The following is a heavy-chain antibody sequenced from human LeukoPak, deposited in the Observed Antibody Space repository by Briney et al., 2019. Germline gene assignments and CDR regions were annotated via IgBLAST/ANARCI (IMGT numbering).Heavy chain of an antibody. Sequence: GASVKVSCKASGYTFTSYGIRWVRQAPGQGLEWMGWISAYNGNTNYAQKLQGRVTMTTDTSTSTAYMELRSLRSDDTAVYYCARDGEIDYYGSGSYSGYWGQGTLVTVSS. CDR1: GYTFTSYG. CDR2: ISAYNGNT. D-gene: IGHD3-10*01. V-gene: IGHV1-18*01. J-gene: IGHJ4*02. CDR3: ARDGEIDYYGSGSYSGY.